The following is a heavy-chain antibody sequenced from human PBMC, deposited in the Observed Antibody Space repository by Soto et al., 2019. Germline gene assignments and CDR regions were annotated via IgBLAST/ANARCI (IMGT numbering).Heavy chain of an antibody. V-gene: IGHV3-30-3*01. CDR3: ARSSNYDIHARPYGMDV. CDR1: VFTFISYA. Sequence: GWSLRLSCASSVFTFISYAMHWVRQAPGKGLEWVAVISYDGSNKYYADSVKGRFTISRDNSKNTPYLQMNSLRAEDTAVYYCARSSNYDIHARPYGMDVWGQGTTVTVSS. D-gene: IGHD3-9*01. J-gene: IGHJ6*02. CDR2: ISYDGSNK.